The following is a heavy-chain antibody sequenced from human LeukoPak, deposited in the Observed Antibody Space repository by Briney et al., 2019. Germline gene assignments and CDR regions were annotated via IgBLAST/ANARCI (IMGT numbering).Heavy chain of an antibody. D-gene: IGHD2-15*01. CDR1: GFTFSSYR. CDR2: INWSGVIT. V-gene: IGHV3-20*04. J-gene: IGHJ4*02. CDR3: ARDQGQGVDFFDF. Sequence: GGSLRLSCAASGFTFSSYRMNWARQAPGKGLEWVSGINWSGVITDYADSVRGRFTISRDNAKSSLYLQMNSLRAEDTALYYCARDQGQGVDFFDFWGQGVLVTVSS.